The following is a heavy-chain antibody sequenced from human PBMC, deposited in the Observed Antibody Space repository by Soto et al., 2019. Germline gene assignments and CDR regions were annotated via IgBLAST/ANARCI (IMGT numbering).Heavy chain of an antibody. CDR1: GGSISSYY. CDR3: ARDRGIGSSWADFDY. V-gene: IGHV4-59*01. J-gene: IGHJ4*02. D-gene: IGHD6-13*01. Sequence: PSETLSLTCTVSGGSISSYYWSWIRQPPGKGLEWIGYIYYSGSTNYNPSLKSRVTISVDTSKNQFSLKLSSVTAADTAVYYCARDRGIGSSWADFDYWGQGTPVTVSS. CDR2: IYYSGST.